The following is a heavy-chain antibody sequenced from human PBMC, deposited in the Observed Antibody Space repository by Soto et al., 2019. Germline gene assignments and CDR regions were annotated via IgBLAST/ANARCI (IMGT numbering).Heavy chain of an antibody. D-gene: IGHD4-17*01. CDR1: RYIFTAYF. J-gene: IGHJ5*02. V-gene: IGHV1-2*02. CDR2: INPNNGAT. CDR3: ASHDRGDRFDP. Sequence: ASVKVSCRAPRYIFTAYFMHWVRQAPGQGLEWMGWINPNNGATHYGLSFQGRVTMTRDTSISTAYMELSSLRSDDTAVYYCASHDRGDRFDPWRQGPLVTVSS.